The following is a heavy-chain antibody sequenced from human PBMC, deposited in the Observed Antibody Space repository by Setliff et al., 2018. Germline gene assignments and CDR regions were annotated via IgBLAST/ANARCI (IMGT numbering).Heavy chain of an antibody. J-gene: IGHJ6*03. CDR2: IIPMFGT. V-gene: IGHV1-69*01. D-gene: IGHD2-21*01. CDR1: GGTFSSYV. CDR3: ARVLGVDFQYYYLDI. Sequence: SVKVSCKASGGTFSSYVISWVREAPGQGLEWMGGIIPMFGTNYAHSFKGRVTFTADDSTSTAYMDLSRLTSEDTAVYYCARVLGVDFQYYYLDIWGKGTTVTVSS.